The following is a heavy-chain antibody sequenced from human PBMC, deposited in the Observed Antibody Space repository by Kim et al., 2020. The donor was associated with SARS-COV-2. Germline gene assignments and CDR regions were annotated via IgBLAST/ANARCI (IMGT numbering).Heavy chain of an antibody. J-gene: IGHJ5*02. CDR1: GFTFSDYY. D-gene: IGHD6-13*01. Sequence: GSLRLSCAASGFTFSDYYMSWIRQAPGKGLEWVSYISSTTSYTKYADSVKGRFTISRDNAKNSLYLQMNSLRAEDTAVYYCARVSSGSSSWYWFDPWGQ. CDR3: ARVSSGSSSWYWFDP. V-gene: IGHV3-11*05. CDR2: ISSTTSYT.